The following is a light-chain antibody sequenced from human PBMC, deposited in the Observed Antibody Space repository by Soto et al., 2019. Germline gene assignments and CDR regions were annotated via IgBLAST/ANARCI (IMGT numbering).Light chain of an antibody. CDR1: QSVSSSY. CDR3: QQYGSSPEWT. Sequence: ESVLRNPPGTLFLSPGERATLSCRASQSVSSSYLAWYQQKPGQAPRLLIYGASSRATGIPDRFSGSGSGTDFTLTISRLEPEDFAVYYCQQYGSSPEWTFGQGTKVDIK. CDR2: GAS. J-gene: IGKJ1*01. V-gene: IGKV3-20*01.